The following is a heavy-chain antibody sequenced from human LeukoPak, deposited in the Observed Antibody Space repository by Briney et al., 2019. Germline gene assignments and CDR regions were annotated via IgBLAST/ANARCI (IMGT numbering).Heavy chain of an antibody. V-gene: IGHV4-34*01. CDR3: ARGRGVVNPIVTTYYFDY. CDR2: INHSGST. D-gene: IGHD1-26*01. J-gene: IGHJ4*02. Sequence: SETLSLTCAVYGGSLSGYYWSWIRQPPGKGLEWIGEINHSGSTNYNPSLKSRVTISVDTSKNQFSLKLSSVTAADTAVYYCARGRGVVNPIVTTYYFDYWGQGTLVTVSS. CDR1: GGSLSGYY.